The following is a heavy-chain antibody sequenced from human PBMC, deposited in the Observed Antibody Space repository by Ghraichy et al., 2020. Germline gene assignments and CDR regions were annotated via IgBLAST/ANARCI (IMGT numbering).Heavy chain of an antibody. V-gene: IGHV3-7*04. D-gene: IGHD6-13*01. J-gene: IGHJ5*02. CDR3: ARGADSSPNWFDP. CDR2: IKQDETEK. CDR1: GFTFSSYW. Sequence: GGSLRLSCAASGFTFSSYWMIWVRQAPGKGLEWVATIKQDETEKFHVDSVKGRFTVSRDNAKNSLYLQMNSLRAEDTAVYYCARGADSSPNWFDPWGQGTLVTVSS.